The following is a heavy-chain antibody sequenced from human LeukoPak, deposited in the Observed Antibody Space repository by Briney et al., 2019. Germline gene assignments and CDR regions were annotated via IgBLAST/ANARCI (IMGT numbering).Heavy chain of an antibody. CDR1: GFTFSSYA. D-gene: IGHD6-13*01. J-gene: IGHJ4*02. CDR3: AKPGAAAGRGRGYFDY. V-gene: IGHV3-30-3*02. Sequence: PGRSLRLSCAASGFTFSSYAMHWVRQAPGKGLEWVAVISYDGSNKYYADSVKGRFTISRDNSKNTLYLQMNSLRAEDTAVYYCAKPGAAAGRGRGYFDYWGQGTLVTVSS. CDR2: ISYDGSNK.